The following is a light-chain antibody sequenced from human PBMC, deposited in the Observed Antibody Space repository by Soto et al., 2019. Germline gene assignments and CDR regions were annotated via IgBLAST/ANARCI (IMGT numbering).Light chain of an antibody. CDR1: QSISSL. CDR2: KAS. V-gene: IGKV1-5*03. CDR3: QHYNSYSP. Sequence: DIQMTQSPSTLSASVGDRVTITCRASQSISSLLAWYQQKPGKAPKLLIYKASTLESGVPSRFSGSGSGTDFTLTITSLQPDDFATYYCQHYNSYSPFGGGTKVEIK. J-gene: IGKJ4*02.